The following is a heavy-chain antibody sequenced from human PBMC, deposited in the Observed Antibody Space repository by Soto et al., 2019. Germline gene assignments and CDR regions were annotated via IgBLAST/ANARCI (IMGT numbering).Heavy chain of an antibody. CDR2: IKHSGRL. CDR1: GGSFSGYH. CDR3: ARGGLYCSGGSCYSGYYYYGMDV. Sequence: QVQLQQWGAGLLKPSETLSLTCAVYGGSFSGYHWSWIRQPPGKGLEWIGEIKHSGRLNYNPSLKSRVTISVDTSKNQFSLKLSSVTAADTAVYYCARGGLYCSGGSCYSGYYYYGMDVWGQGTTVTVSS. D-gene: IGHD2-15*01. J-gene: IGHJ6*02. V-gene: IGHV4-34*01.